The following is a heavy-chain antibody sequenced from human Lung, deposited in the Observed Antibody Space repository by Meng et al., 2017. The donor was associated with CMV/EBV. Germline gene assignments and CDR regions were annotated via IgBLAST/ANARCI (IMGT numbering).Heavy chain of an antibody. D-gene: IGHD3-22*01. CDR2: ISSSSSYT. CDR1: GFTFCDYY. V-gene: IGHV3-11*05. CDR3: ARSGHYYDSSGYYSPTGLFDY. Sequence: QVQLVESGGGVAKPGGSRRLSCAASGFTFCDYYLSWIRQAPGKGLEWVSYISSSSSYTNYADSVKGRFTISRDNAKNSLYLQMNSLRAEDTAVYYCARSGHYYDSSGYYSPTGLFDYWGHGPLVTVYS. J-gene: IGHJ4*01.